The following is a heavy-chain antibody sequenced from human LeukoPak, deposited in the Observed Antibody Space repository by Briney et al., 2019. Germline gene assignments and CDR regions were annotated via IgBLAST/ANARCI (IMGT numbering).Heavy chain of an antibody. V-gene: IGHV1-58*02. CDR2: IVVGSGNT. CDR1: GFTFTSSA. J-gene: IGHJ4*02. CDR3: ARSPVRGVSYLYYFDY. Sequence: ASVKVSCKASGFTFTSSAMQWVRQARGQRLEWIGWIVVGSGNTNYAQKFQERVTITRDMSTSTAYMELSSLRSEDTAVYYCARSPVRGVSYLYYFDYWGQGTLVTVSS. D-gene: IGHD3-10*01.